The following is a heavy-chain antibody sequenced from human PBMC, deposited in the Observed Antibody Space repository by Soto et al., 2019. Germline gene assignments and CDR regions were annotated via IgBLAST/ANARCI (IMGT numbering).Heavy chain of an antibody. V-gene: IGHV3-23*01. J-gene: IGHJ4*02. D-gene: IGHD2-2*02. CDR2: ISGSGSST. CDR1: GFTFSNYA. Sequence: EVQLLESGGGLVQPGGSLRLSCAASGFTFSNYAMSWARQAPGRGLEWVSAISGSGSSTYSADSVRGRFTISRDNSKNTLFLQMNSLRAEDTAVYYCAKEAAYTTSPHFDYWGQGTLVTVAS. CDR3: AKEAAYTTSPHFDY.